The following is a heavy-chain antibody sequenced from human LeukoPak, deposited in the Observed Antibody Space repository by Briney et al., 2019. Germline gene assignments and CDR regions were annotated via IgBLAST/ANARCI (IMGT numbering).Heavy chain of an antibody. D-gene: IGHD2-15*01. V-gene: IGHV4-61*01. CDR3: ARDTLEYGMDV. J-gene: IGHJ6*02. CDR1: GGSVSSGSYY. CDR2: IYYSGST. Sequence: KTSETLSLTCTVSGGSVSSGSYYWSWIRQPPGKGLEWIGYIYYSGSTNYNPSLKSRVTISVDTSKNQFSLKLSSVTAADTAVYYCARDTLEYGMDVWGQGTTVTVSS.